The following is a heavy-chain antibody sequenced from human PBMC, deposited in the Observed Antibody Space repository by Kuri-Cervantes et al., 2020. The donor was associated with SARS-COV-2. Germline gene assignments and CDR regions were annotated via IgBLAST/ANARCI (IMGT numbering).Heavy chain of an antibody. D-gene: IGHD2-2*01. CDR1: GFSFSNYG. J-gene: IGHJ6*03. CDR2: IRYDGSIK. CDR3: AKDFTQVVPAAHYYYYYYMDV. Sequence: GSLRLSCAASGFSFSNYGMHWVRQAPGKGLEWVARIRYDGSIKYYADLVKGRFTISRDNAENTLYLQMNSLRAEDTAVYYCAKDFTQVVPAAHYYYYYYMDVWGKGTTVTVSS. V-gene: IGHV3-30*02.